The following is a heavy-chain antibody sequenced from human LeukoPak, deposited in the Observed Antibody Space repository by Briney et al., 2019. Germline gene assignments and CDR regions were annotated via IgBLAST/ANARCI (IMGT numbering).Heavy chain of an antibody. CDR3: AGAGVAGQVIDY. J-gene: IGHJ4*02. CDR1: GFNFTSYL. D-gene: IGHD6-19*01. Sequence: PGGSLRLSCAASGFNFTSYLMTWVRQAPGKGLEWVSGISSFGGRTYYADSVKGRFTISRGNSKNTLYLQMSSLRADDTAVYYCAGAGVAGQVIDYWGQGTLVTVSS. CDR2: ISSFGGRT. V-gene: IGHV3-23*01.